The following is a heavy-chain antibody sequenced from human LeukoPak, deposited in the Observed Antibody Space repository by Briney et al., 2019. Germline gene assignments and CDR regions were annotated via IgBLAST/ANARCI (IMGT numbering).Heavy chain of an antibody. CDR1: GGSISSYY. V-gene: IGHV4-59*08. D-gene: IGHD6-19*01. CDR3: ARLARVPKVAGSGFDY. J-gene: IGHJ4*02. CDR2: IYYSGST. Sequence: KPSETLSLTCTVSGGSISSYYWSWIRQLPGKGLEWIGYIYYSGSTNYNPSLKSRVTISVDTSKNQFSLKLSSVTAADTAVYYCARLARVPKVAGSGFDYWGQGTLVTVSS.